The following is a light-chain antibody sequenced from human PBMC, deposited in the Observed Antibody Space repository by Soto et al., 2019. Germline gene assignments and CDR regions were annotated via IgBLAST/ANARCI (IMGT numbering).Light chain of an antibody. CDR3: QQYNNWPPLT. V-gene: IGKV3-15*01. CDR1: QTVNTN. J-gene: IGKJ4*01. CDR2: GAS. Sequence: EILMTQSPATLSVSPGERATLSCRANQTVNTNLAWYQQKPGQAPRLLLYGASTRATGIPAGFSGSGSGTEFTLTISSLQSEDFAVYYCQQYNNWPPLTFGGGTKVEIK.